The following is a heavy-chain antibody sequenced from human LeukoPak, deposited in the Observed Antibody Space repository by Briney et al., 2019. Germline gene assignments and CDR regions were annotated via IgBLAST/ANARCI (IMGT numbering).Heavy chain of an antibody. D-gene: IGHD1-26*01. CDR2: INHSGST. Sequence: SETLSLTCAVYGGSFSGYYWSWIRQPPGRGLEWIGEINHSGSTNYNPSLKSRVTISVDRSKNQFSLKLSSVTAADTAVYYCARGWGSYSQNAEYFQHWGQGTLVTVSS. J-gene: IGHJ1*01. V-gene: IGHV4-34*01. CDR1: GGSFSGYY. CDR3: ARGWGSYSQNAEYFQH.